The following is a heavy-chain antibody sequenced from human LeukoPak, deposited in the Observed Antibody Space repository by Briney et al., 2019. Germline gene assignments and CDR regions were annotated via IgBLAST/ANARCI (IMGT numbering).Heavy chain of an antibody. CDR1: GGTFSSYA. J-gene: IGHJ3*02. V-gene: IGHV1-69*05. CDR2: IIPIFGTA. D-gene: IGHD3-22*01. Sequence: SVKVSCKASGGTFSSYAISWVRQAPGQGLEWMGGIIPIFGTANYAQKFQGRVTITTDESTSTAYMELSSLRSEDTAVYYCARDPDPGSYYDSSGFDIWGQGIMVTVSS. CDR3: ARDPDPGSYYDSSGFDI.